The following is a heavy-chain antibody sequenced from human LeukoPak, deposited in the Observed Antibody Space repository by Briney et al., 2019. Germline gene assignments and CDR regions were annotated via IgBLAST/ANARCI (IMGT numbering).Heavy chain of an antibody. CDR1: GGSIRSNSYN. Sequence: SETLSLTCTVSGGSIRSNSYNWGWIRQPPGKGLEWIGNVFYTGTTSYNPSLKSRVTMSVDTSKNQFSLNLSSVTAADTAVYYCARPHFYFGSGSYYYVDYWGQGTLVTVSS. J-gene: IGHJ4*02. CDR3: ARPHFYFGSGSYYYVDY. V-gene: IGHV4-39*01. D-gene: IGHD3-10*01. CDR2: VFYTGTT.